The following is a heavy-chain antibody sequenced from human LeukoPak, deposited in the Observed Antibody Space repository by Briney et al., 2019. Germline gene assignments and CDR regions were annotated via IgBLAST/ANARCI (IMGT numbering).Heavy chain of an antibody. J-gene: IGHJ6*02. Sequence: EASVKVSCKTSGYTFTSYAISWVRQAPGQGLWGMGWISTYTGNTDYAQKLQGRVTMTTDTPTSTAYMELRSLRSDDTAVYYCARVGAARLYGMDVWGQGTTVTVSS. CDR2: ISTYTGNT. CDR1: GYTFTSYA. V-gene: IGHV1-18*01. CDR3: ARVGAARLYGMDV. D-gene: IGHD6-13*01.